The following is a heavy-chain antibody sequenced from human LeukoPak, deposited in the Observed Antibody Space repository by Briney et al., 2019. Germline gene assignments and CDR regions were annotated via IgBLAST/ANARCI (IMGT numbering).Heavy chain of an antibody. J-gene: IGHJ6*04. CDR2: IIPIFGTA. CDR3: ARTDYGSGNGMDV. D-gene: IGHD3-10*01. Sequence: GSSVKVSSKASGGTFTSYAISWVRQAPGQGLEWMGGIIPIFGTANYTQKLQGRVTITADKSTSTAYMELSSLRSEDTAVYYCARTDYGSGNGMDVWGKGTTVTVSS. CDR1: GGTFTSYA. V-gene: IGHV1-69*06.